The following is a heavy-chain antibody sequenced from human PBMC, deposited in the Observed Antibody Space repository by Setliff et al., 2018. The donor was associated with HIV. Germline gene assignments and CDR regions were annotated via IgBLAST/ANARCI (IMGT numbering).Heavy chain of an antibody. D-gene: IGHD2-8*02. CDR2: IRRDGGIA. Sequence: GGYLSLYCVSSGFPFNRFTMHWVRQRPGKGREGVSLIRRDGGIAFHADSVKGRFTISRDNGKNSLYLQMNGLRTEDTALYYCEKEHPTGLPNLDHWGQGTLVTVSS. J-gene: IGHJ4*02. V-gene: IGHV3-43*01. CDR1: GFPFNRFT. CDR3: EKEHPTGLPNLDH.